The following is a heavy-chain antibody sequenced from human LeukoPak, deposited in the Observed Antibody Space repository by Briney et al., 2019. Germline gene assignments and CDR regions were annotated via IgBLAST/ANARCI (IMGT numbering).Heavy chain of an antibody. Sequence: GGSLRLSCVASGFTFSSYAMHWVRQAPGKGLEWVAVISYDGSNKYYADSVKGRFTISRDNSKNTLYLQMNSLRAEDTAVYYCARDYVWGSYKDYWGQGTLVTVSS. D-gene: IGHD3-16*01. CDR1: GFTFSSYA. V-gene: IGHV3-30*04. J-gene: IGHJ4*02. CDR2: ISYDGSNK. CDR3: ARDYVWGSYKDY.